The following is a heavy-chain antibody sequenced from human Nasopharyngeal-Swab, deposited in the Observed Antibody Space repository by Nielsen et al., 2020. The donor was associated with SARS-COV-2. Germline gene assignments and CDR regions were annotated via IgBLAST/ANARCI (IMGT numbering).Heavy chain of an antibody. Sequence: SVKVSCKASGGTFSSYAISWVRQAPGQGLEWMGRIIPILGIANYAQKSQGRVTITADKSTSTAYMELSSLRSEDTAVYYCAREYCSGGSCYGNYGMDVWGQGTTVTVSS. D-gene: IGHD2-15*01. CDR2: IIPILGIA. J-gene: IGHJ6*02. V-gene: IGHV1-69*04. CDR1: GGTFSSYA. CDR3: AREYCSGGSCYGNYGMDV.